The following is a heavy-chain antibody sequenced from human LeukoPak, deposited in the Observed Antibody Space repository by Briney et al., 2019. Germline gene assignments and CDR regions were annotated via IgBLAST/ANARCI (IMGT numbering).Heavy chain of an antibody. V-gene: IGHV4-4*07. CDR1: GGSISSYY. CDR2: IYTSGST. D-gene: IGHD1-26*01. J-gene: IGHJ4*02. Sequence: SETLSLTCTVSGGSISSYYWSWIRQPAGKGLEWIGRIYTSGSTNYNPSLKSRVTISVDTSKNQFSLKLSSVTAADTAVYYCAKLSGSYFFFSKYYFDYRGQGTLVTVSS. CDR3: AKLSGSYFFFSKYYFDY.